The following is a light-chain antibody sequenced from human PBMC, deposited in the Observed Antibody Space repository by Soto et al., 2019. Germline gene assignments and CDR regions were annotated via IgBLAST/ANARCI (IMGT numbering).Light chain of an antibody. CDR1: QGISSY. CDR3: QHYNSYSAA. J-gene: IGKJ1*01. CDR2: KAS. Sequence: DIQLTQSPSFLSASVGDRVTITCRASQGISSYLAWYQQRPGKAPKLLIYKASTLKSGVPSRFSGSGSGKEFTLTISSLKPDDFATYYCQHYNSYSAALGQGTKVDIK. V-gene: IGKV1-9*01.